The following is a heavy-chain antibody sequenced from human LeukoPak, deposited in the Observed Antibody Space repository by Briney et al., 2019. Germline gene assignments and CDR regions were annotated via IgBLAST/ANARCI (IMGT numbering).Heavy chain of an antibody. V-gene: IGHV1-2*02. J-gene: IGHJ4*02. D-gene: IGHD6-6*01. Sequence: ASVKVSCKASGYTFTGYYMHWVRQAPGQGLEWMGWINPNSGGTNYAQKFQGRVTMTRDTSTNTASMELRSLRSDDTAMYYCARNHYSSSSDYWGQGTLVTVSS. CDR2: INPNSGGT. CDR3: ARNHYSSSSDY. CDR1: GYTFTGYY.